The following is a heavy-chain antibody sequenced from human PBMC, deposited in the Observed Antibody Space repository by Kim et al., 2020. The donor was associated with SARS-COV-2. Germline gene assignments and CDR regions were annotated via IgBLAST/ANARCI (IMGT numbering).Heavy chain of an antibody. Sequence: GGSLRLSCAASGFTFSSYWMSWVRQAPGKGLEWVANIKQDGSEKYYVDSVKGRFTISRDNAKNSLYLQMNSLRAEDTAVYYCAREESRGRYYYYYYGMDVWGQGTTVTVSS. CDR1: GFTFSSYW. CDR3: AREESRGRYYYYYYGMDV. CDR2: IKQDGSEK. V-gene: IGHV3-7*01. J-gene: IGHJ6*02.